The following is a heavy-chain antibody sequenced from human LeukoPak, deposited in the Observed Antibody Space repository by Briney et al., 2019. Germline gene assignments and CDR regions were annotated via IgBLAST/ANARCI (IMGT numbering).Heavy chain of an antibody. V-gene: IGHV4-31*03. CDR2: IYYSGTT. CDR1: GDSVSSGGSY. Sequence: SETLSLTCTVSGDSVSSGGSYWSWTRQHPGEGLEWIGYIYYSGTTQYNPSLKSRVTISIDTSKNQFSLKLTSVTAADTAVYYCARAACSSTSCYAGYYYGMDVWGQGTTVTVSS. CDR3: ARAACSSTSCYAGYYYGMDV. D-gene: IGHD2-2*01. J-gene: IGHJ6*02.